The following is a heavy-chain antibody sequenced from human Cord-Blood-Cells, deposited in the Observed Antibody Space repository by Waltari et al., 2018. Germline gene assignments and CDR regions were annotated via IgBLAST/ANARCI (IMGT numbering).Heavy chain of an antibody. CDR2: INHSGST. J-gene: IGHJ3*02. CDR3: ARPWGSSWYAFDI. D-gene: IGHD6-13*01. Sequence: QVQLQQWGAGLLKPSETLSLTCAVYGGSFSGYYWSWIRQPPGKGLEWIGEINHSGSTNDNPSLKSRVTISVDTSKNQFSLKLSSVTAADTAVYYCARPWGSSWYAFDIWGQGTMVTVSS. V-gene: IGHV4-34*01. CDR1: GGSFSGYY.